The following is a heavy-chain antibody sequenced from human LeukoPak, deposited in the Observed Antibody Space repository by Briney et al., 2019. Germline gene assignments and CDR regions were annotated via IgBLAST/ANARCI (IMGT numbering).Heavy chain of an antibody. CDR1: AYTFTKYG. V-gene: IGHV1-18*04. J-gene: IGHJ6*02. CDR2: ISTHDDNT. D-gene: IGHD2-8*01. CDR3: ARDSPPLPVFYGMDV. Sequence: ASVKVPCKASAYTFTKYGISWVRQAPGQGLEYMAWISTHDDNTNYAQKFQGRVTMTTDTSTNTAYMELRSLRSDDTAVYYCARDSPPLPVFYGMDVWGQGTTVTVSS.